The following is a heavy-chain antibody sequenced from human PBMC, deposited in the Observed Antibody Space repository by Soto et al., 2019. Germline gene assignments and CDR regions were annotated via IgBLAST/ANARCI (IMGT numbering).Heavy chain of an antibody. CDR3: AVVPAANGHYGMDV. Sequence: PGGSLRLSCAASGFTFSSYSRNWVRQAPGKGLEWVSYISSSSSTIYYADSVKGRFTISRDNAKNSLYLQMNSLRAEDTAVYYCAVVPAANGHYGMDVWGQGTTVTVSS. CDR2: ISSSSSTI. J-gene: IGHJ6*02. CDR1: GFTFSSYS. V-gene: IGHV3-48*01. D-gene: IGHD2-2*01.